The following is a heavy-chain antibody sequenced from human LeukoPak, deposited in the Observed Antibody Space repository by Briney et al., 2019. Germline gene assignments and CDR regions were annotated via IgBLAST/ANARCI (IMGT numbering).Heavy chain of an antibody. J-gene: IGHJ3*02. CDR2: IYWDDDK. CDR3: AHRTTMTTVTPSAFDI. CDR1: GFSLSTSGVS. D-gene: IGHD4-17*01. Sequence: SGPTLVNPTQTLTLTCTFSGFSLSTSGVSVGWIRQPPGKALEWLALIYWDDDKRYSPSLKSRLTITKDTSKNQVVLTMTNMDPVDTATYYCAHRTTMTTVTPSAFDIWGQGTMVTVSS. V-gene: IGHV2-5*02.